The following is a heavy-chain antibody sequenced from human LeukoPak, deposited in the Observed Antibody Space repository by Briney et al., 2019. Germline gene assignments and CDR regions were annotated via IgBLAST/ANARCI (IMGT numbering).Heavy chain of an antibody. V-gene: IGHV3-30*02. CDR1: GFICSNYA. CDR3: AKAIHSSSSGVVDY. J-gene: IGHJ4*02. CDR2: IRYDGSNK. Sequence: GGSLRLSCAASGFICSNYAMHWVRQAPGKGLEWVTFIRYDGSNKYYAESVKGRFTISRDNSKNTLYLQMNSLRAEDTAVYYCAKAIHSSSSGVVDYWGQGTLVTVSS. D-gene: IGHD6-6*01.